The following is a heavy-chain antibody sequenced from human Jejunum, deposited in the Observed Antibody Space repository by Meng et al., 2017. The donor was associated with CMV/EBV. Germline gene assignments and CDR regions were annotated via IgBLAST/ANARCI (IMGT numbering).Heavy chain of an antibody. CDR1: FMFGASA. CDR3: ARDTRPDIVVVTGASDL. Sequence: FMFGASAMHWVRQAPGKGLEWVAVISYDGSNKYYADSVKGRFTISRDNTKNTVYLQMNSLRGDDTAVYYCARDTRPDIVVVTGASDLWGQGTMVTVSS. D-gene: IGHD2-21*01. V-gene: IGHV3-30-3*01. CDR2: ISYDGSNK. J-gene: IGHJ4*03.